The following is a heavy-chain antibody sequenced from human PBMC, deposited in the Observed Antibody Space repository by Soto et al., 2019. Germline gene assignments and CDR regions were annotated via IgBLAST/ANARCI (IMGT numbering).Heavy chain of an antibody. CDR3: AGWKLNTYSFDY. D-gene: IGHD1-1*01. CDR1: GGSISSGGYY. J-gene: IGHJ4*02. V-gene: IGHV4-31*03. CDR2: IYYSGST. Sequence: PSETLSLTCTVSGGSISSGGYYWSWIRQHPGKGLEWIGYIYYSGSTYYNPSLKSRVTISVDTSKNQFSLKLSSVTAADTAVYYCAGWKLNTYSFDYWGQGNMVTVS.